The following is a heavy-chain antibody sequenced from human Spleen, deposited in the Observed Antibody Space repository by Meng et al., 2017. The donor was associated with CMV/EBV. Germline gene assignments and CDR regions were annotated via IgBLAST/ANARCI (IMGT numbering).Heavy chain of an antibody. CDR1: SGKY. D-gene: IGHD2-2*02. CDR3: ARDRYCSSSNCYTGFDY. J-gene: IGHJ4*02. V-gene: IGHV3-72*01. Sequence: SGKYMEWVSQAPGKGLEWVGRTRNKADSYTTDYAASVKGRFTISRDDSKNSLSLQMNSLKTEDTAVYYCARDRYCSSSNCYTGFDYWGQGTLVTVSS. CDR2: TRNKADSYTT.